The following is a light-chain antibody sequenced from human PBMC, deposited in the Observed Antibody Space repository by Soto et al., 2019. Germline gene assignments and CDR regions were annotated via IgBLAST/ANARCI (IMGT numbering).Light chain of an antibody. Sequence: QSALTQPRSESGSPGQSVTISCTGTSSDVGAYNSVSWYHQHPGKAPKLMIYDAYKRPSGVPDRFSGSRSGNTASLTISGLQADDEADYYCCSYAGSYIYVFGTGTKLTVL. CDR1: SSDVGAYNS. CDR3: CSYAGSYIYV. V-gene: IGLV2-11*01. CDR2: DAY. J-gene: IGLJ1*01.